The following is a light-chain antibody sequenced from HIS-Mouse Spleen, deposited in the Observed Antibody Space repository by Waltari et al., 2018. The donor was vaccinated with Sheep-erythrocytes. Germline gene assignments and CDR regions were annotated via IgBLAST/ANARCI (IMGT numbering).Light chain of an antibody. Sequence: EIVLTQSPGTLSLSQGERATLSCRASQSVSSSYLAWYQQKPGQAPRRLIYGASSRATGIPDRFSGSGSGTDFTLTISRLEPEDFAVYYCQQRSNWYTFGQGTKLEIK. CDR3: QQRSNWYT. V-gene: IGKV3D-20*02. CDR2: GAS. CDR1: QSVSSSY. J-gene: IGKJ2*01.